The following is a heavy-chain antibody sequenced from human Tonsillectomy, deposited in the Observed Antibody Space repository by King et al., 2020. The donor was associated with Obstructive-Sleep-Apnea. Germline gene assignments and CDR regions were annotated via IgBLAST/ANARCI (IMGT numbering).Heavy chain of an antibody. V-gene: IGHV3-7*01. CDR2: IKQDGSEK. D-gene: IGHD5-12*01. J-gene: IGHJ6*02. Sequence: VQLVESGGGLVQPGGSLRLSCAASGFTFSSYWMSWVRQAPGKGLEWVANIKQDGSEKYYVDSVKGRFTNTRDNAKNSLYLQMKSLRAEDTAVYYCARDLGGGYSGYDNSYYYGMDVWGQGTTVTVSS. CDR3: ARDLGGGYSGYDNSYYYGMDV. CDR1: GFTFSSYW.